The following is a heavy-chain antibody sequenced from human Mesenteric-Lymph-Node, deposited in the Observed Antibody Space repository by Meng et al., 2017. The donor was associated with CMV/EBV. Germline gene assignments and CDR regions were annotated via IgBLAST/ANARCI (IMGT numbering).Heavy chain of an antibody. CDR3: ARGYGSGSYYSRGSYGMDV. CDR1: GGSISSYY. CDR2: IYYSGST. Sequence: GSLRLSCTVSGGSISSYYWSWIRQPPGKGLEWIGYIYYSGSTNYNPSLKSRVTISVDTSKNQFSLKLSSVTAADTAVYYCARGYGSGSYYSRGSYGMDVWGQGTTVTVSS. V-gene: IGHV4-59*01. D-gene: IGHD3-10*01. J-gene: IGHJ6*02.